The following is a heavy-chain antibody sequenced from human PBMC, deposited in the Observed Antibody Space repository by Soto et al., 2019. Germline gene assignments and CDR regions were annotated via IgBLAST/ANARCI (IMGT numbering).Heavy chain of an antibody. V-gene: IGHV4-31*03. D-gene: IGHD3-22*01. CDR2: IYYSGST. CDR3: ARVESGYYYDSSGYFGG. Sequence: QVQLQESGPGLVKPSQTLSLTCTVSGGSISSGGYYWSWIRQHPGKGLEWIGYIYYSGSTYYNPSLKSRVTISVDTSKNLFSLKLSSVTAADTAVYYCARVESGYYYDSSGYFGGWGQGTLVTVSS. CDR1: GGSISSGGYY. J-gene: IGHJ4*02.